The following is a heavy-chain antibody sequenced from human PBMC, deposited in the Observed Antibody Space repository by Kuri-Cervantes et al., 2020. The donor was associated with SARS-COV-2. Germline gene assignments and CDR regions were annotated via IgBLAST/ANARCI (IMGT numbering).Heavy chain of an antibody. D-gene: IGHD3-22*01. CDR2: VIPILDIA. J-gene: IGHJ4*02. Sequence: SVKVSCKASEDTFSRYAMSWVRQAPGQGLEWMGGVIPILDIAKYAHKFQDRVTITADKSTSTAYMELSSLRSEDTAVYYCARAWDSSGYYSHDFWGQGTLVTVSS. CDR1: EDTFSRYA. V-gene: IGHV1-69*10. CDR3: ARAWDSSGYYSHDF.